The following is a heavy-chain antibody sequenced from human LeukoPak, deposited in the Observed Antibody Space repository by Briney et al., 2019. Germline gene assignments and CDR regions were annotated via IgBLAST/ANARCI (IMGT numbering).Heavy chain of an antibody. CDR2: IKEDGSEE. CDR1: GFTFSSYW. J-gene: IGHJ4*02. Sequence: GGSLRLSCAASGFTFSSYWMSWVRQAPGKGLECVANIKEDGSEEYYVDSVKGRFSISRDNAKNSLYLQMNSLRAEDTAVYYCARGTIGGNPASAYWGQGTLVTVSS. CDR3: ARGTIGGNPASAY. V-gene: IGHV3-7*01. D-gene: IGHD4-23*01.